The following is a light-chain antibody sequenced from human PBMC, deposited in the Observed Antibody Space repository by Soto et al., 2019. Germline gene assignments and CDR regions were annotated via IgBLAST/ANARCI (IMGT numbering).Light chain of an antibody. CDR3: QQYGVSPGT. CDR1: QRVSSNF. CDR2: CAS. Sequence: EIVLTQSPGTLSLSPGERATLSCRASQRVSSNFLAWFQQKPGQAPRLLIFCASSRDVDIPDRFSGSGSGTXXXXXXXXXXXXDFPVYYCQQYGVSPGTFGQGTKVQIK. J-gene: IGKJ1*01. V-gene: IGKV3-20*01.